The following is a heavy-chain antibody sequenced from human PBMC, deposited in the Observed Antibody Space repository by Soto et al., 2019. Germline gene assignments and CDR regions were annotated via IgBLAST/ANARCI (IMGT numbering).Heavy chain of an antibody. D-gene: IGHD7-27*01. CDR1: GGSITSDYSC. Sequence: QVQLQESGPGLVKPSQTLSLTCTVSGGSITSDYSCWSWIRQPPGEGLEWIGHIFDSGTTYTNPSLRSQVAISLDTSKNHFSLTLSSVTAADTAVYYCARGPSGDKVHYWGQGVLVTVSS. CDR3: ARGPSGDKVHY. CDR2: IFDSGTT. J-gene: IGHJ4*02. V-gene: IGHV4-30-4*01.